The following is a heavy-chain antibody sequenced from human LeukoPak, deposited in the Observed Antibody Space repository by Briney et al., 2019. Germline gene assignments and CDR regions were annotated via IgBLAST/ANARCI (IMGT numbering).Heavy chain of an antibody. J-gene: IGHJ4*02. Sequence: SVKVSCKASGGTFRSYAITWVRQAPGKGLEWMGGIIPMINTPKYAQKFQGRVSITADESTSTGYMEVSSLRSEDTAVYYCAIFQGTYGDNENDYWGQGPLFPVSS. CDR1: GGTFRSYA. CDR3: AIFQGTYGDNENDY. D-gene: IGHD4-17*01. V-gene: IGHV1-69*13. CDR2: IIPMINTP.